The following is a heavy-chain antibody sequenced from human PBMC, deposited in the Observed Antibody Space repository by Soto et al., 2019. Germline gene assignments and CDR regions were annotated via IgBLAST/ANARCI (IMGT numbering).Heavy chain of an antibody. J-gene: IGHJ6*02. D-gene: IGHD3-3*01. V-gene: IGHV4-61*01. CDR1: GASVSSDSSY. CDR3: ARERIRSGYSHYYGLDV. Sequence: PSETLSLTCSVSGASVSSDSSYWGWFRQPPGKGLEWIGYFYYTGSTNYNPSLKNRVTMSVDTSKNQFSLELSSVTAADTAVYYCARERIRSGYSHYYGLDVWGQGTTVTVSS. CDR2: FYYTGST.